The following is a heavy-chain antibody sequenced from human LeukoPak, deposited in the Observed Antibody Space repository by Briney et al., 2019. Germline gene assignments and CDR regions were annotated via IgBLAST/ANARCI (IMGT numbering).Heavy chain of an antibody. CDR2: IYYTGRT. D-gene: IGHD6-19*01. V-gene: IGHV4-59*01. CDR3: ARTGHHRQWLVTQNWFDP. CDR1: GGSISTYY. J-gene: IGHJ5*02. Sequence: SETLSLTCTVSGGSISTYYWTWIRQPPGKGLEWVGYIYYTGRTNYNPSLKSRVTISVDTSKNQFSLKLSSVTAADTAVYYCARTGHHRQWLVTQNWFDPWGQGTLVTVSS.